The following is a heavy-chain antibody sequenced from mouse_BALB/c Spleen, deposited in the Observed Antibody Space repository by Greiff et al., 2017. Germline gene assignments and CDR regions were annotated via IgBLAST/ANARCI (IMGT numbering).Heavy chain of an antibody. V-gene: IGHV5-6-4*01. CDR2: ISSGGSYT. Sequence: EVKLVESGGGLVKPGGSLKLSGAASGFTFSSYTMSWVRQTPEKRLEWVATISSGGSYTYYPDSVKGRFTISRDNAKNTLYLQMSSLKSEDTAMYYCTRAGGYYYAMDYWGQGTSVTVSS. CDR3: TRAGGYYYAMDY. CDR1: GFTFSSYT. J-gene: IGHJ4*01. D-gene: IGHD3-1*01.